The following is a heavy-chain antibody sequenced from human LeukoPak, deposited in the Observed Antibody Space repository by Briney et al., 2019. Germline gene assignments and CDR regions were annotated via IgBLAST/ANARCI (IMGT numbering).Heavy chain of an antibody. CDR3: ARVVAAAGRGGLKGKNWFDP. CDR1: GESFSGYY. CDR2: INHSGST. Sequence: SETLSLTCAVYGESFSGYYWSWIRQPPGKGLEWIGEINHSGSTNYNPSLKSRVTISVDTSKNQFSLKLSSVTAADTAVYYCARVVAAAGRGGLKGKNWFDPWGQGTLVTVSS. D-gene: IGHD6-13*01. J-gene: IGHJ5*02. V-gene: IGHV4-34*01.